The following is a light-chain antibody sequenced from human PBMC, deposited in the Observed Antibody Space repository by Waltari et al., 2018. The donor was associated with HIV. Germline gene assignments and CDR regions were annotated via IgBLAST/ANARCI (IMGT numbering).Light chain of an antibody. V-gene: IGKV1-39*01. CDR1: HNIIYF. CDR2: GTS. CDR3: QQSFSGFT. Sequence: IQLTQSPSSLSANVGDRVTITCRASHNIIYFLHWYQQKPAPAPKLLFFGTSSLPTGVPSRFRGSASGTDFSLTINSLHPEDFATYYCQQSFSGFTFGPGTNVD. J-gene: IGKJ3*01.